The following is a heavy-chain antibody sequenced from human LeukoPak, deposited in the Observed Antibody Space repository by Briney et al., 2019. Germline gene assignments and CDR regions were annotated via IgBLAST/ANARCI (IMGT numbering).Heavy chain of an antibody. CDR2: ISPSGDDT. J-gene: IGHJ4*02. Sequence: GRSLRLSCAASGFTFDDYAMSWVRQAPGKGLEWVSGISPSGDDTNYADSVKGRFTISRDNSKNTLYLQMNSLRAEDTAVYYCAKDQFDGYNAFAYWGQGTLVTVSS. CDR1: GFTFDDYA. CDR3: AKDQFDGYNAFAY. D-gene: IGHD5-24*01. V-gene: IGHV3-23*01.